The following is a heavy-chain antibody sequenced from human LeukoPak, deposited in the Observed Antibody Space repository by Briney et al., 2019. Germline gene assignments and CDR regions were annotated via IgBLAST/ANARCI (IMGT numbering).Heavy chain of an antibody. J-gene: IGHJ4*02. V-gene: IGHV3-30*18. D-gene: IGHD2-8*01. CDR1: GFTFSSYG. Sequence: PGRSLRLSCAASGFTFSSYGMHWVRQAPGKGLEWVAVISYDGSNKCYADSVKGRFTISRDNSKNTLYLQMNSLRAEDTAVYYCAKPMTLSRYAYFDYWGQGTLVTVSS. CDR3: AKPMTLSRYAYFDY. CDR2: ISYDGSNK.